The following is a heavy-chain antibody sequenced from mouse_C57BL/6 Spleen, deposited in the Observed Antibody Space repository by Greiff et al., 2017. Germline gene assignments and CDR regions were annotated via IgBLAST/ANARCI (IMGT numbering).Heavy chain of an antibody. Sequence: EVKVVESGGGLVQPGGSLSLSCAASGFTFTDYYMSWVRQPPGKALEWLGFIRNKANGYTTEYSASVKGRFTISRDNSQSILYLQMNALRAEDSATYYCARYLQGLLDYWGQGTTLTVSS. CDR3: ARYLQGLLDY. J-gene: IGHJ2*01. D-gene: IGHD2-3*01. CDR1: GFTFTDYY. CDR2: IRNKANGYTT. V-gene: IGHV7-3*01.